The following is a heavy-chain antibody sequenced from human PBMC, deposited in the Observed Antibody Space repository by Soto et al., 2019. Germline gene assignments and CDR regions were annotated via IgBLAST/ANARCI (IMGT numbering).Heavy chain of an antibody. V-gene: IGHV3-23*01. CDR1: GFTFSSYA. CDR2: ISGSGGST. D-gene: IGHD6-6*01. CDR3: AKDSHSSSSGLYYYYGMDV. J-gene: IGHJ6*02. Sequence: GGSLRLSCAASGFTFSSYAMSWVRQAPGKGLEWVSAISGSGGSTYYADSVKGRFTISRDNSKNTLYLQMNSLRAEDTAVYYCAKDSHSSSSGLYYYYGMDVWGQGTTVTVSS.